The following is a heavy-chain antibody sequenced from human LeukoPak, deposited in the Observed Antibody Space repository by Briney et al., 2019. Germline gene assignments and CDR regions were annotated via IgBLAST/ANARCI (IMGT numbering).Heavy chain of an antibody. V-gene: IGHV3-74*01. Sequence: GGSLRLSCAASGFTFSSYWMHWVRQAPGKGLVWVSRINSDGSSTSYADSVKGRFTISRDNAKNTLYLQMNSLRAEDTAVYYCARGLRRGYSGNDPQINDYYYGMDVWGQGTTVTVSS. CDR2: INSDGSST. D-gene: IGHD5-12*01. CDR1: GFTFSSYW. J-gene: IGHJ6*02. CDR3: ARGLRRGYSGNDPQINDYYYGMDV.